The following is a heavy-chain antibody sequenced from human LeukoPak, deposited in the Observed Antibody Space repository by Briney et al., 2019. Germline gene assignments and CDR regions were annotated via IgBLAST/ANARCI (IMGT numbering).Heavy chain of an antibody. D-gene: IGHD5-12*01. CDR1: GGSISSSSYY. CDR2: IYYSGST. Sequence: PSETLSLTCTVSGGSISSSSYYWGWIRQPPGKGLEWIGSIYYSGSTYYNPSLKSRVTISVDTSKNQFSLKLSSVTAADTAVYYCARDGGYEIFDYWGQGTLVTVSS. CDR3: ARDGGYEIFDY. J-gene: IGHJ4*02. V-gene: IGHV4-39*07.